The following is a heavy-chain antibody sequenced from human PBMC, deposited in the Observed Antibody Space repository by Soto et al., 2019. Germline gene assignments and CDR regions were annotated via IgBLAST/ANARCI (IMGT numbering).Heavy chain of an antibody. D-gene: IGHD6-13*01. CDR2: IYYSGST. V-gene: IGHV4-59*01. CDR1: GGSISSYY. CDR3: ARVRAAAFDY. J-gene: IGHJ4*02. Sequence: SETLSLTCTVSGGSISSYYWSWIRQPPGKGLEWIGYIYYSGSTNYNPSLKSRVTISVDTSKNQFSLKLSSVTAADTAVYYCARVRAAAFDYWGQGTLVTVSS.